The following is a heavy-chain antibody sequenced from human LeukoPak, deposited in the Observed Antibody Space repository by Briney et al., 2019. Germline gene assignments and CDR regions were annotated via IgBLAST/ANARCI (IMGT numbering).Heavy chain of an antibody. D-gene: IGHD3-10*01. CDR1: GFTFSSYA. CDR3: GRGPVGFGELNY. J-gene: IGHJ4*02. Sequence: PGGSLRLSCAASGFTFSSYAMHWVRQAPGKGLEWVAVISYDGSNKFYADSVKGRFTLSRDNSKNTLYLQMNSLRIEDTAVYYCGRGPVGFGELNYWGQGTLVTVSS. V-gene: IGHV3-30-3*01. CDR2: ISYDGSNK.